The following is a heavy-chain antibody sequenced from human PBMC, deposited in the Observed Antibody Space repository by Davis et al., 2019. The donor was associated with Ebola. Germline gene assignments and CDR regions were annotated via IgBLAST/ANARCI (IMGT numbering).Heavy chain of an antibody. J-gene: IGHJ3*02. CDR2: ISGSGGST. D-gene: IGHD5-18*01. Sequence: GESLKISCAASGFTFSSYAMSWVRQAPGKGLEWVSAISGSGGSTYYADSVKGRFTISRDNSKNTLYLQMNSLRAEDTAVYYCARDIRWILLWLQGTDAFDIWGQGTMVTVSS. CDR3: ARDIRWILLWLQGTDAFDI. CDR1: GFTFSSYA. V-gene: IGHV3-23*01.